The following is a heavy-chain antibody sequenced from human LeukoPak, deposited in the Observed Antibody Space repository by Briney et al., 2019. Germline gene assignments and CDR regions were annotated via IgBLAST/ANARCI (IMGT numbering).Heavy chain of an antibody. CDR1: GITYEDYA. CDR3: AKEIDGFDV. V-gene: IGHV3-23*01. CDR2: IRFDGGDT. Sequence: GGSLRLSCVASGITYEDYAFSWVRQAPGKGLEWVSSIRFDGGDTAYADSAKGRFTISRDNAKNTMFLQMNNLRAEDTAVYYCAKEIDGFDVWGQGTLVTVSS. J-gene: IGHJ3*01.